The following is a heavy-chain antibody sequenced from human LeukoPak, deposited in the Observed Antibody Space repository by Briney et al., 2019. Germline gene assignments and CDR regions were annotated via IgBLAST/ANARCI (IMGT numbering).Heavy chain of an antibody. CDR1: GFTVSSNY. D-gene: IGHD6-19*01. CDR3: ASLRAVAGSDY. Sequence: GGSLRLSCAASGFTVSSNYMSWVRQAPGKGLEWVSVIYSGGSTYYADSVKGRFTISRDNSKNTLYLQMNSLRAEDTAVYYCASLRAVAGSDYWGQGTLVTVSS. CDR2: IYSGGST. V-gene: IGHV3-66*01. J-gene: IGHJ4*02.